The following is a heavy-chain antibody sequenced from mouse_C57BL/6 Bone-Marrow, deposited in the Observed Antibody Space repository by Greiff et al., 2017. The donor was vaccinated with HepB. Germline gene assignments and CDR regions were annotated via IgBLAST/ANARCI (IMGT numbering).Heavy chain of an antibody. V-gene: IGHV5-17*01. D-gene: IGHD1-1*01. J-gene: IGHJ1*03. CDR1: GFTFSDYG. Sequence: EVNVVESGGGLVKPGGSLKLSCAASGFTFSDYGMHWVRQAPEKGLEWVAYISSGSSTIYYADTVKGRFTISRDNAKNTLFLQMTSLRSEDTAMYYCAGDYGSGSYWYFDVWGTGTTVTVSS. CDR3: AGDYGSGSYWYFDV. CDR2: ISSGSSTI.